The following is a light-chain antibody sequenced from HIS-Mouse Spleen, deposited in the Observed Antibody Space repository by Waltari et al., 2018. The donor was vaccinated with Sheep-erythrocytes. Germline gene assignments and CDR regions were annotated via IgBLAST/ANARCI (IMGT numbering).Light chain of an antibody. CDR2: QDS. CDR1: KLGDKY. J-gene: IGLJ2*01. Sequence: SYELTQPPSVSVSPGQTASITCSGDKLGDKYAYWYQQKPGQSPVLVIYQDSKRPSGIPGRFSGSNSRNTATLTISGTQAMDEADYYCQAWDSSTAVFGGGTKLTVL. V-gene: IGLV3-1*01. CDR3: QAWDSSTAV.